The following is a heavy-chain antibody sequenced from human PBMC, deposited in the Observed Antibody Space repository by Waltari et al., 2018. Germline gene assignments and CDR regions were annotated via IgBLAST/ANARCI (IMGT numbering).Heavy chain of an antibody. Sequence: EVQLLESGGGLVQPGGSLRLSCAASGFTFSSYAMSWVRQAPGQGLEWASVIYTGGRVTYYADSVKGRFTIFRDNSKNTLYMQMNSLRAEDTAVYYCAKNPYSSSPYYYYYYMDVWGKGTTVTVSS. J-gene: IGHJ6*03. CDR2: IYTGGRVT. CDR3: AKNPYSSSPYYYYYYMDV. D-gene: IGHD6-6*01. V-gene: IGHV3-23*03. CDR1: GFTFSSYA.